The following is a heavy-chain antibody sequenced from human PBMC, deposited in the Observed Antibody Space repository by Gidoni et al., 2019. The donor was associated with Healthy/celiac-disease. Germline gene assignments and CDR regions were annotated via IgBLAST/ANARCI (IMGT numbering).Heavy chain of an antibody. J-gene: IGHJ3*02. V-gene: IGHV4-59*01. D-gene: IGHD1-26*01. CDR1: GGSISSYY. CDR3: ARDLFGEWELLDAFDI. CDR2: IYYSGST. Sequence: QVQLQESGPGLVKPSETLSLTCTVSGGSISSYYWSWIRQPPGKGLEWIGYIYYSGSTNYNPSLKSRVTISVDTSKNQFSLKLSSVTAADTAVYYCARDLFGEWELLDAFDIWGQGTMVTVSS.